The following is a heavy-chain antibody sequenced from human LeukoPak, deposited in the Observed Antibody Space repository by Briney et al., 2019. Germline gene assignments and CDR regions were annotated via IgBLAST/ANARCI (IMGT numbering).Heavy chain of an antibody. V-gene: IGHV4-38-2*02. CDR1: DYSISSGYY. J-gene: IGHJ6*03. CDR2: IYHSGRA. CDR3: ARSTGYDFWSGYYYMDV. D-gene: IGHD3-3*01. Sequence: SETLSLTCTVSDYSISSGYYWGWIRQPPGKGLEWIGSIYHSGRAYYNPSLKSRVTVSVDTSKYQFSLSMSSVTAADTAVYYCARSTGYDFWSGYYYMDVWGKGTTVTVSS.